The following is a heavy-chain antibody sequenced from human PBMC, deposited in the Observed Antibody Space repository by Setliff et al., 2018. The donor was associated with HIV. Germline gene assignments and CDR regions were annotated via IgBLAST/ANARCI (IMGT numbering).Heavy chain of an antibody. V-gene: IGHV4-61*02. Sequence: TLSLTCTVSGGSITSGSYYWSWIRQPAGKGLEWIGRIYSNGRTTHNPSLKSRVTISRDTSNNQFSLRLSSVTAADTAVYYCARDKGYYYMDVWGKGITVTVSS. CDR3: ARDKGYYYMDV. J-gene: IGHJ6*03. CDR2: IYSNGRT. CDR1: GGSITSGSYY.